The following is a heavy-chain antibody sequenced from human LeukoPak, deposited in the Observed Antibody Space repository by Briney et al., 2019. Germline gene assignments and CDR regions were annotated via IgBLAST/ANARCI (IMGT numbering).Heavy chain of an antibody. CDR2: ISDIGSI. CDR1: GGSISNYY. Sequence: SETLSLTCTVSGGSISNYYWSWIRQPPGKGLEWIAYISDIGSINYNPSLKSRVTISLDTSKDQFSLKLSSVTAADTAVYYCAGHHPRNTVDFWGQGTLVTVSS. D-gene: IGHD2/OR15-2a*01. J-gene: IGHJ4*02. CDR3: AGHHPRNTVDF. V-gene: IGHV4-59*08.